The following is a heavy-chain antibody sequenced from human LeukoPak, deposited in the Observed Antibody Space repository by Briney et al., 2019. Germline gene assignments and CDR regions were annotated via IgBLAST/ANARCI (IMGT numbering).Heavy chain of an antibody. CDR2: IYYSGST. V-gene: IGHV4-59*01. CDR1: GGSISSYY. Sequence: SETLSLTCTVSGGSISSYYWSWIRQPPGKGLEWIGYIYYSGSTNYNPSLKSRVTISVDTSKNQFSLKLSSVTATDTAVYYCARDYYGRFDPWGQGTLVTVSS. J-gene: IGHJ5*02. D-gene: IGHD3-10*01. CDR3: ARDYYGRFDP.